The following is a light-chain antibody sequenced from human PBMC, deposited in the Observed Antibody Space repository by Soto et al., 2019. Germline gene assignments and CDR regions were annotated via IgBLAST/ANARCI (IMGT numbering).Light chain of an antibody. Sequence: QSALTQPASVSGSPGQSMTISCTGSTRDIGAYDYVSWYQQYPGKAPRLIIYAVNSRPSGVSNRFSGSKSGNTASLTISGLQAEDEADYHCSSYTPSSTYVFGTGTKLTVL. CDR1: TRDIGAYDY. V-gene: IGLV2-14*03. J-gene: IGLJ1*01. CDR2: AVN. CDR3: SSYTPSSTYV.